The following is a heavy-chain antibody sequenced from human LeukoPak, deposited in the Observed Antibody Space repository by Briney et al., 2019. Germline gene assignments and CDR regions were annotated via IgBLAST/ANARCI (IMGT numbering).Heavy chain of an antibody. CDR2: MNPNSGNT. J-gene: IGHJ6*03. V-gene: IGHV1-8*02. CDR3: ARGLRGYSSGWYRNYYYMDV. Sequence: ASVKVSCKASGYTFTSYDINWVRQATGQGLEWMGWMNPNSGNTGYAQKFQGRVTMTRNTSISTAYMELSSLRSEDTAVYYCARGLRGYSSGWYRNYYYMDVWGKGTTVTISS. D-gene: IGHD6-19*01. CDR1: GYTFTSYD.